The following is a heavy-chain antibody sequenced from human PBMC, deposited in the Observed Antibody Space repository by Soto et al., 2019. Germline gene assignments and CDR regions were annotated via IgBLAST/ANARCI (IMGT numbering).Heavy chain of an antibody. CDR2: INHSGST. Sequence: SETLSLTCAVYGGSFSGYYWSWIRQPPGKGLEWIGEINHSGSTNYNPSLKSRVTISVDTSKNQFSLKLSSVTAADTAVYYCARALPAGGAPMGFDYWGQGTLVTVSS. D-gene: IGHD2-2*01. CDR1: GGSFSGYY. CDR3: ARALPAGGAPMGFDY. J-gene: IGHJ4*02. V-gene: IGHV4-34*01.